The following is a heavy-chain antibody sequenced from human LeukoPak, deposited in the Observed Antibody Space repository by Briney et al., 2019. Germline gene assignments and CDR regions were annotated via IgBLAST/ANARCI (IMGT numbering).Heavy chain of an antibody. Sequence: PSETLSLTCTVSGGSISSGGDYWSWIRQHPGKGLEWIGYIYYSGSTYYNPSLKSRVTISVDTSKNQFSLKLSSVTAADTAVYYCARVSTRAGTWAVDYWGQGTLVTVSS. CDR3: ARVSTRAGTWAVDY. V-gene: IGHV4-31*03. J-gene: IGHJ4*02. CDR2: IYYSGST. D-gene: IGHD1/OR15-1a*01. CDR1: GGSISSGGDY.